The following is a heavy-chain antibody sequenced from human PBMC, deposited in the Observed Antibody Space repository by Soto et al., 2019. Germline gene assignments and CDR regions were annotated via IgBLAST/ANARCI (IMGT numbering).Heavy chain of an antibody. CDR2: IIPIPDIT. CDR1: GGTFSTYI. J-gene: IGHJ3*01. V-gene: IGHV1-69*08. D-gene: IGHD3-3*01. CDR3: ARDRITTRGDAFDL. Sequence: VQLVQSGAEVRKPGSSVKVSCKAPGGTFSTYIISWVRQAPGQGLEWMGRIIPIPDITNYAQTFQGRVTITADRSTSTAYMELTSLKSEDTAVYYCARDRITTRGDAFDLWGQGPMVTVSS.